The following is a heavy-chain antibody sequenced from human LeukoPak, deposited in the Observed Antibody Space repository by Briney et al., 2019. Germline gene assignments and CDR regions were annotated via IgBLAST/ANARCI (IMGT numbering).Heavy chain of an antibody. V-gene: IGHV3-30*02. J-gene: IGHJ4*02. CDR2: IRYDGSNK. D-gene: IGHD3-10*01. Sequence: PGGSLRLSCAASGFTFSSYGMHWVRQAPGKGLEWVAFIRYDGSNKYYADSVKGRFTISRDNSKNTLYLQMNSLRAEDTAVYYCAKEPLYRYYYGSGSYYNVGYFDYWGQGTLVTVSS. CDR3: AKEPLYRYYYGSGSYYNVGYFDY. CDR1: GFTFSSYG.